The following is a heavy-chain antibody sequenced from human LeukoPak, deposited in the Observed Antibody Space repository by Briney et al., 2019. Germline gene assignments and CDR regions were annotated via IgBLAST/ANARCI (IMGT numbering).Heavy chain of an antibody. CDR2: IYYSGST. CDR1: GGSISNYY. D-gene: IGHD3-9*01. J-gene: IGHJ6*02. Sequence: SETLSLTCTVSGGSISNYYWSWIRQPPGKGLEWIGYIYYSGSTNYNPSLKSRVTISVDTSKNQFSLKLSSVTAADTAVYYCARARSYDILTAHASYYYYGMDVWGQGTTVTVSS. CDR3: ARARSYDILTAHASYYYYGMDV. V-gene: IGHV4-59*01.